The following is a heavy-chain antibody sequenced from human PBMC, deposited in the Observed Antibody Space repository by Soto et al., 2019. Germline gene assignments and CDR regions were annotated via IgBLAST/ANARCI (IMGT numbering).Heavy chain of an antibody. V-gene: IGHV3-53*01. Sequence: EVQLVESGGGLIQPGGSLRLSCAASGFTVSSNYMSWVRQAPAKGLEWVSVIYSGGSTYYADSVKGRFTISRDNSKNTLYLQMNSLRAEDTAVYYCARGYCSGGSCYPYWFDPWGQGTLVTVSS. D-gene: IGHD2-15*01. CDR3: ARGYCSGGSCYPYWFDP. CDR2: IYSGGST. J-gene: IGHJ5*02. CDR1: GFTVSSNY.